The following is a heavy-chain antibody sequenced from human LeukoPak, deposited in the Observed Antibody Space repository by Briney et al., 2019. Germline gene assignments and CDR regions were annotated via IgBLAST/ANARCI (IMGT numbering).Heavy chain of an antibody. CDR1: GFTFSIYW. V-gene: IGHV3-74*01. J-gene: IGHJ4*02. Sequence: PGGSLRLSCAASGFTFSIYWMHWVRQAPGKGLVWVSRIQSDGSSTSYADSVKGRFTISRDNAKNTLYLQMNILRAEDTAVYYCARIYHGTQLLTFDYWGQGTLVTASS. D-gene: IGHD2-2*01. CDR2: IQSDGSST. CDR3: ARIYHGTQLLTFDY.